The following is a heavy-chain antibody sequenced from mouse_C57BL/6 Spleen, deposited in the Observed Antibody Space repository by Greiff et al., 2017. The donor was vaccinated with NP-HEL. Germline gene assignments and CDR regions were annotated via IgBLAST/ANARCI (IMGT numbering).Heavy chain of an antibody. V-gene: IGHV1-63*01. D-gene: IGHD2-3*01. Sequence: LVESGAELVRPGTSVKMSCKASGYTFTNYWIGWAKQRPGHGLEWIGDIYPGGGYTNYNEKFKGKATLTADKSSSTAYMQFSSLTSEDSAIYYCARRDGSSYFDYWGQGTTLTVSS. CDR2: IYPGGGYT. CDR1: GYTFTNYW. CDR3: ARRDGSSYFDY. J-gene: IGHJ2*01.